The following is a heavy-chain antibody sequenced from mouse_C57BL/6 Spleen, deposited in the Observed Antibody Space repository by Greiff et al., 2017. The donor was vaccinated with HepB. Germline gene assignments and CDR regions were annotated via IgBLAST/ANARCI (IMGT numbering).Heavy chain of an antibody. CDR2: IHPSDSDT. J-gene: IGHJ4*01. V-gene: IGHV1-74*01. CDR3: AIAYYSNPYAMDY. CDR1: GYTFTSYW. Sequence: QVQLQQPGAELVKPGASVKVSCKASGYTFTSYWMHWVKQRPGQGLEWIGRIHPSDSDTNYNQKFKGKATLTVDKSSSTAYMQLSSLTSEDSAVYYCAIAYYSNPYAMDYWGQGTSVTVSS. D-gene: IGHD2-5*01.